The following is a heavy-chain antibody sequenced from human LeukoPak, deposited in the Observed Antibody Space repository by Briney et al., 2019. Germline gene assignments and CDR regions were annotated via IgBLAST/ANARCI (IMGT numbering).Heavy chain of an antibody. J-gene: IGHJ4*02. Sequence: GGSLRLSCAASGLNVSGNYMSWVRQAPGEGLEWVSVLYSGGSTYYADSVKGRFTISRHNSQNTSYLQMNSLRAEDTAVYYCARGGTPGYSTGWIDYWGQGTLVTVSS. CDR3: ARGGTPGYSTGWIDY. CDR1: GLNVSGNY. V-gene: IGHV3-53*04. D-gene: IGHD6-19*01. CDR2: LYSGGST.